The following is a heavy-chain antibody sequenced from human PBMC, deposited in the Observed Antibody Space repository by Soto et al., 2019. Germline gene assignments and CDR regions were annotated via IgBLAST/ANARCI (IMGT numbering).Heavy chain of an antibody. V-gene: IGHV1-2*06. CDR2: INPKSGGT. D-gene: IGHD6-13*01. CDR1: GYSFTDYH. CDR3: AESSSSWYSIGY. J-gene: IGHJ4*02. Sequence: ASVKVSCKASGYSFTDYHIHWVRQAPGQGLEWLGRINPKSGGTSTAQKFQGRVTMTRDTSISTAYMELSRLRSDDTAVYYCAESSSSWYSIGYWGQGTLVTVSS.